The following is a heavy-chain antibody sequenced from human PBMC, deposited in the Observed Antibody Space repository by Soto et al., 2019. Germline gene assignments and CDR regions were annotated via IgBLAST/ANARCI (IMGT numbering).Heavy chain of an antibody. V-gene: IGHV3-30-3*01. Sequence: QVQLVESGGGVVQPGRSLRLSCAASGFTFSNYAMYWVRQAPGKGLEGVAVISYDGNNKYYADSVKGRVTISRDNSKKTRYLQMNSLRAEDTAVYYCARAGCDGGTCYTLVGLRYGMDVWGQGTTVTVSS. J-gene: IGHJ6*02. CDR1: GFTFSNYA. CDR3: ARAGCDGGTCYTLVGLRYGMDV. CDR2: ISYDGNNK. D-gene: IGHD2-15*01.